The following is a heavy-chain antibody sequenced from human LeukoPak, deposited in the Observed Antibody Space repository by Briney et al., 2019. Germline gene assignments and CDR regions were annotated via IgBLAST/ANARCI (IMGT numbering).Heavy chain of an antibody. Sequence: PGGSLRLSCAGSGFIFSNYWMSWVRQAPGKGLQWVANINQDGSDKHYVDAVKGRFTTSRDSAKNSLYLQMNSLTAEDTAVYYCARLGDSSGYYDYWGQGTLVTVSS. CDR2: INQDGSDK. J-gene: IGHJ4*02. V-gene: IGHV3-7*01. CDR1: GFIFSNYW. CDR3: ARLGDSSGYYDY. D-gene: IGHD3-22*01.